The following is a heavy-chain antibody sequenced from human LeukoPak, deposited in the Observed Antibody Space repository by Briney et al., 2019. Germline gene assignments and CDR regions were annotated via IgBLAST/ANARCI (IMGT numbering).Heavy chain of an antibody. CDR2: IYYSGSP. D-gene: IGHD3-9*01. Sequence: SETLSLTCTVSGDSISSGDYYWSWIRQPPGKGLEWIGYIYYSGSPYYNPSLKSRIILSVDTSKNQFSLKLSSVTAADTAVYYCARVYYDFLTGYRPAWYFDLWGRGTLVTVSS. J-gene: IGHJ2*01. CDR3: ARVYYDFLTGYRPAWYFDL. V-gene: IGHV4-30-4*01. CDR1: GDSISSGDYY.